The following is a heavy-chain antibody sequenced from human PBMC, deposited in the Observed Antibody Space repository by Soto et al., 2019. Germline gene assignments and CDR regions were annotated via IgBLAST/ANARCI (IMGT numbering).Heavy chain of an antibody. D-gene: IGHD3-16*01. CDR1: GYTPTNYD. CDR2: ISAYNVNT. J-gene: IGHJ4*02. CDR3: ARALYRTGTYDALDN. V-gene: IGHV1-18*01. Sequence: QVPLVQSGAEVKKPGASVTVSCKTSGYTPTNYDIGWVRQAPGQGLEWMGWISAYNVNTNSAQKLQGRLTMTTDTSTRTAYMEMRSLRSDDTAVYYCARALYRTGTYDALDNWGQGTVVTVSS.